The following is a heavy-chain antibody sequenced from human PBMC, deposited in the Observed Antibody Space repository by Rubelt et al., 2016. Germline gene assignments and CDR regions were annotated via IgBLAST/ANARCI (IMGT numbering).Heavy chain of an antibody. CDR1: GGSINTFY. CDR2: VFYTGSA. Sequence: QVQLQESGPGLVKPSETLSLTCTVSGGSINTFYWSWIQQPPGKGLEWIGYVFYTGSANYNTSLKSRVTISVDTSRNQFTLKLSSVTAADTAVDYCASNTKYSNWHGMNAWGQGTTVIVSS. CDR3: ASNTKYSNWHGMNA. D-gene: IGHD6-6*01. V-gene: IGHV4-59*12. J-gene: IGHJ6*02.